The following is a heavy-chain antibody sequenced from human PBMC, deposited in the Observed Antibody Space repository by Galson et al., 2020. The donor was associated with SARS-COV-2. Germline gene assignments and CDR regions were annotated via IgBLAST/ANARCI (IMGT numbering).Heavy chain of an antibody. CDR2: ISSGGNTM. J-gene: IGHJ4*02. D-gene: IGHD7-27*01. Sequence: GGSLRLSCAASGFTFSSYEMNWVRQAPGKGLEWVSYISSGGNTMYYADSAKGRFTISRDNAKNSLYLQMNSLRAEDTAVYYCARGRRLGIRSDYWGQGTLVTVSS. CDR3: ARGRRLGIRSDY. V-gene: IGHV3-48*03. CDR1: GFTFSSYE.